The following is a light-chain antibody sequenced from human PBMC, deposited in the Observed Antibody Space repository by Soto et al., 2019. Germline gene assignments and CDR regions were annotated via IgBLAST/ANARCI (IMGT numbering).Light chain of an antibody. V-gene: IGLV6-57*02. CDR3: QSYGSTHVV. CDR2: EDN. Sequence: NFMLTQPHSVSESPGKTVTISCSASSGNIASNYVQWYQQRPGSAPTTVIYEDNQRPSGVPDRFSGAVDSSSNSASPTISGLKTEDEADYYCQSYGSTHVVFGGGTKLTVL. CDR1: SGNIASNY. J-gene: IGLJ2*01.